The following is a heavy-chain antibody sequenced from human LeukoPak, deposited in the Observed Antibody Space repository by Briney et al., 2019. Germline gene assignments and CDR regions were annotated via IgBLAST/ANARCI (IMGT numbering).Heavy chain of an antibody. D-gene: IGHD3-9*01. Sequence: ASVKVSCKASGYTFTSYYMHWVRQATGQGLEWMGWMNPNSGNTGYAQKFQGRVTMTRNTSISTAYMELSSLRSEDTAVYYCARVRHYDILTGYLHYYYYYYMDVWGKGTTVTISS. V-gene: IGHV1-8*02. CDR1: GYTFTSYY. J-gene: IGHJ6*03. CDR3: ARVRHYDILTGYLHYYYYYYMDV. CDR2: MNPNSGNT.